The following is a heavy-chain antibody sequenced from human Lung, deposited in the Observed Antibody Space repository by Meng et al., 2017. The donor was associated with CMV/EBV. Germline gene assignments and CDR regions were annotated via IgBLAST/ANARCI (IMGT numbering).Heavy chain of an antibody. Sequence: QVQLVQSGDDVRKPGAPVQVSCKASGYTFTSYGISWVRQAPGQGLEWMGWISAYNGNTNYAQKLQGRVTMTTDTSTSTAYMELRSLRSDDTAVYYCASVASLGYFDFWGQGTLVTVSS. CDR1: GYTFTSYG. CDR3: ASVASLGYFDF. D-gene: IGHD7-27*01. J-gene: IGHJ4*02. CDR2: ISAYNGNT. V-gene: IGHV1-18*01.